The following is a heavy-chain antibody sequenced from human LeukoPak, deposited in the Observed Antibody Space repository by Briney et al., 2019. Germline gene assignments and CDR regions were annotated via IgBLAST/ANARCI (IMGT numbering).Heavy chain of an antibody. CDR1: GFTFSSYW. D-gene: IGHD4-17*01. Sequence: GGSLRLSCAASGFTFSSYWMSWVRQAPGKGLEWVANIKQDGSEKYYVDSVKGRFTISRDNSKNTLYLQMNSLRAEDTAVYYCAKDYGDRNYYYYYMDVWGKGTTVTISS. CDR3: AKDYGDRNYYYYYMDV. J-gene: IGHJ6*03. V-gene: IGHV3-7*01. CDR2: IKQDGSEK.